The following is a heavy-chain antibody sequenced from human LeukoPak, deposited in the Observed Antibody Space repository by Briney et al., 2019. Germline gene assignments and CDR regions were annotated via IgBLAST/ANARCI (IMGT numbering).Heavy chain of an antibody. V-gene: IGHV3-21*01. J-gene: IGHJ4*02. Sequence: GGSLRLSCAASGFTFSSYSMNWVRQAPGKGLEWVSSISSSSYIYYADSVKGRFTISRDNAKNSLYLQMNSLRAEDTAAYYCVGRPMDYWGQGTLVTVSS. CDR3: VGRPMDY. CDR2: ISSSSYI. CDR1: GFTFSSYS.